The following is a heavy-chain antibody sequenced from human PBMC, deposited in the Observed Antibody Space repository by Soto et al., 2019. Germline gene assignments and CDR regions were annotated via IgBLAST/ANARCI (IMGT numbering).Heavy chain of an antibody. CDR2: FDPEDGET. J-gene: IGHJ4*02. Sequence: AEAKVSCKVHGYTLTALSMNWARQSPGKGLEWMGGFDPEDGETVYAQKFQGRVTMTQDTSTDTAYMELSSLRSEDTAVYYCATDRERNNWNWSCWGQGTLVTVSS. CDR1: GYTLTALS. CDR3: ATDRERNNWNWSC. D-gene: IGHD1-7*01. V-gene: IGHV1-24*01.